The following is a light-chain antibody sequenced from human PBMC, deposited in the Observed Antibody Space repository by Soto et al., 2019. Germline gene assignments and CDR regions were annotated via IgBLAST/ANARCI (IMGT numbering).Light chain of an antibody. CDR1: QSLRSS. J-gene: IGKJ1*01. CDR2: DAS. CDR3: QQYNNWPQT. V-gene: IGKV3-15*01. Sequence: ETMMTQSPDTLSLSLGERSTLSFMASQSLRSSLAWYQQKPGQAPRLLIYDASTRATGIPARFSGSRSGTDFTLTISGLQSEDFAVYYCQQYNNWPQTFGQGTKVDIK.